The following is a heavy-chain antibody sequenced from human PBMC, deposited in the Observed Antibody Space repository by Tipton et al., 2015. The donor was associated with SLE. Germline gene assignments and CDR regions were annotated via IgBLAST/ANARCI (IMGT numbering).Heavy chain of an antibody. CDR1: GASISSYY. V-gene: IGHV4-59*01. J-gene: IGHJ4*02. D-gene: IGHD3-22*01. Sequence: TLSLTCTVSGASISSYYWNWIRKAPGKGLEWIAFMDHSGSTNYSPSLKSRVTMSVDMSKNQFSLRLSSVTAADTAIYYCARGGIYHDYSGNFDFWGQGTLVTASS. CDR2: MDHSGST. CDR3: ARGGIYHDYSGNFDF.